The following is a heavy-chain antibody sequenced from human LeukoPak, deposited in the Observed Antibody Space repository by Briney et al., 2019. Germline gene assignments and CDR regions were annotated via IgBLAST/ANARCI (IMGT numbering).Heavy chain of an antibody. D-gene: IGHD5-24*01. Sequence: PSQTLSLTCAVSGGSISSGGYSWSWIRQPPGKGLEWIGYIYYSGSTNYNPSLKSRVTISVDTSKNQFSLKLSSVTAADTAVYYCASQDGYNMFDPWGQGTLVTVSS. CDR2: IYYSGST. CDR3: ASQDGYNMFDP. CDR1: GGSISSGGYS. J-gene: IGHJ5*02. V-gene: IGHV4-61*08.